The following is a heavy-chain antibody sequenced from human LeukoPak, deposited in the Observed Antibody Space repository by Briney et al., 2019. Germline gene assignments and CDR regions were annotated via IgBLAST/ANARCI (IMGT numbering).Heavy chain of an antibody. V-gene: IGHV1-18*01. D-gene: IGHD3-22*01. CDR1: GYTFTSYG. CDR3: ARARRGRITMIVVAYYDAFDI. Sequence: ASVKVSCKASGYTFTSYGISSVRQAPGQGLEWMGLISAYNGNTNYAQKLQGRVTMTTDTSTSTAYMVLRSLRSDDTAVYYCARARRGRITMIVVAYYDAFDIWAKGQWSPSLQ. J-gene: IGHJ3*02. CDR2: ISAYNGNT.